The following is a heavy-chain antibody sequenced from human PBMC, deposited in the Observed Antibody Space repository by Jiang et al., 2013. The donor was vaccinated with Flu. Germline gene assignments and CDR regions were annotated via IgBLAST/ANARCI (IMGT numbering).Heavy chain of an antibody. V-gene: IGHV4-59*08. J-gene: IGHJ3*02. CDR1: VTPSGGHH. Sequence: GLVKPSETLSLTCTVLWVTPSGGHHWNWIRQAPGRDWSGLGISPIWGTRSPTPPLPSRITIFRDMSKNQIFLRLSSVTAADTAVYYCARRNDFDIWGQGTKVTVSS. CDR3: ARRNDFDI. CDR2: SPIWGTR.